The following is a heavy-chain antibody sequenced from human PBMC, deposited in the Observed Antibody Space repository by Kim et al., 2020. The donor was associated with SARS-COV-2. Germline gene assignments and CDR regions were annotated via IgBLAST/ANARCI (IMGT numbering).Heavy chain of an antibody. D-gene: IGHD1-20*01. Sequence: SGPTLVKPTQTLTLTCTFSGFSLSTSGVGVGWIRQPPGKALEWLALIYWDDDKRYSPSLKSRLTITKDTSKNQVVLTMTNMDPVDTATYYCAHRYNWNDVAYFDYWGQGTLVTVSS. J-gene: IGHJ4*02. V-gene: IGHV2-5*02. CDR2: IYWDDDK. CDR1: GFSLSTSGVG. CDR3: AHRYNWNDVAYFDY.